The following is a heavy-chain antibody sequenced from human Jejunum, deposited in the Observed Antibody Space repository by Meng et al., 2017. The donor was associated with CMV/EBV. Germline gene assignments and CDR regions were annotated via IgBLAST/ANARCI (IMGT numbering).Heavy chain of an antibody. CDR3: SRVHPYYFGMDV. J-gene: IGHJ6*02. V-gene: IGHV3-13*01. CDR2: IGVAGDT. CDR1: GFTFSSYA. Sequence: CAPSGFTFSSYAMHWVRQATGKGLEWVSTIGVAGDTYYVGSVKGRFTISRETAKNSLYLQMNSLRAGDTAVYYCSRVHPYYFGMDVWGQGTTVTVSS.